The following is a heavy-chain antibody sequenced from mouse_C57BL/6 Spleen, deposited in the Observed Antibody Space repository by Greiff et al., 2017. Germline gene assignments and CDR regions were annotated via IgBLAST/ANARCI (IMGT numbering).Heavy chain of an antibody. CDR2: INPSSGYT. CDR3: ASHIYYYGSSYEDSMDY. Sequence: VQLQQSGAELAKPGASVKLSCKASGYTFTSYWMHWVKQRPGQGLEWIGYINPSSGYTKYNQKFKDKATLTADKSSSTAYMQLSSLTYDDSAVYYCASHIYYYGSSYEDSMDYWGQGTSVTVSS. D-gene: IGHD1-1*01. V-gene: IGHV1-7*01. CDR1: GYTFTSYW. J-gene: IGHJ4*01.